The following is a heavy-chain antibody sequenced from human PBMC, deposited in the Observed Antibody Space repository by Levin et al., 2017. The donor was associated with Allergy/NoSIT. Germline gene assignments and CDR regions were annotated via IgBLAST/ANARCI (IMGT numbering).Heavy chain of an antibody. CDR3: ARGCSSTSCYTPFDY. CDR1: GFTFSSYS. V-gene: IGHV3-21*01. D-gene: IGHD2-2*02. J-gene: IGHJ4*02. CDR2: ISSSSSYI. Sequence: PGGSLRLSCAASGFTFSSYSMNWVRQAPGKGLEWVSSISSSSSYIYYADSVKGRFTISRDNAKNSLYLQMNSLRAEDTAVYYCARGCSSTSCYTPFDYWGQGTLVTVSS.